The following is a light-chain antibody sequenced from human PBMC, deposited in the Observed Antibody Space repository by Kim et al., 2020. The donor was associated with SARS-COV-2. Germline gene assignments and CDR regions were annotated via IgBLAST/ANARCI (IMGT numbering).Light chain of an antibody. Sequence: VSPGQTASITCSGDKLGDKYACWYQQKPGQSPVLVIYQDSKRPSGIPERFSGSNSGNTATLTISGTQAMDVADYYCQAWDSSTAVFGGGTQLTVL. CDR2: QDS. CDR3: QAWDSSTAV. J-gene: IGLJ2*01. V-gene: IGLV3-1*01. CDR1: KLGDKY.